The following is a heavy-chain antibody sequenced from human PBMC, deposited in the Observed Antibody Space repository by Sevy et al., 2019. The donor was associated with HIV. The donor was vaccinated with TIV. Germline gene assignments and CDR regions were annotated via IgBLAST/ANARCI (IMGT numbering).Heavy chain of an antibody. V-gene: IGHV1-69*13. CDR2: IIPIFGTA. J-gene: IGHJ4*02. CDR1: GGTFSSYA. D-gene: IGHD2-15*01. CDR3: ARSAPGYCSGGSCGVY. Sequence: ASVKVSCKASGGTFSSYAISWVRQAPGQGLEWMGGIIPIFGTANYPQKFQGRVTITADESTSTAYMELSSLRSEDTAVYYCARSAPGYCSGGSCGVYWGQGTLVTVSS.